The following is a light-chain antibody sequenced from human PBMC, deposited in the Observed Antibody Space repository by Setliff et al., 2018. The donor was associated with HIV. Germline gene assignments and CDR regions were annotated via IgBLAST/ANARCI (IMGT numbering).Light chain of an antibody. V-gene: IGLV2-14*01. CDR3: SSYTSSTTPMGV. CDR2: EVG. Sequence: QSVLAQPASVSGSPGQSITISCTGTSSDVGGYNFVSWYQQHPGKAPKLMIYEVGNRPSGVSNRFSGSKSGNTASLTISGLQAEDEADYYCSSYTSSTTPMGVFGTGTKVTVL. CDR1: SSDVGGYNF. J-gene: IGLJ1*01.